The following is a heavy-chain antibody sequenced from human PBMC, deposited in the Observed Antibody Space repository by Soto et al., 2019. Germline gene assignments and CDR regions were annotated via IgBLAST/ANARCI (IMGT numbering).Heavy chain of an antibody. J-gene: IGHJ4*02. V-gene: IGHV3-23*01. CDR2: FRAGGDDGTT. CDR3: AKKVNSGSGSQYFDY. Sequence: GSLRLSCVASGFTFSSYSMSWVRQAPGKGLEWVSGFRAGGDDGTTYYADSVKGRFTISRDNSKNTLFLQMNSLRAEDTAIYYCAKKVNSGSGSQYFDYLGQGTLLTVSS. CDR1: GFTFSSYS. D-gene: IGHD3-10*01.